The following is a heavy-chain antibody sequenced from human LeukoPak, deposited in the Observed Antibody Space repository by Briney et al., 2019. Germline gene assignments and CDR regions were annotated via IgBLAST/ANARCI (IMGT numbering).Heavy chain of an antibody. CDR1: GFTFSSYY. CDR2: IGGSGTGT. Sequence: HPGGSLRLSCAASGFTFSSYYMSWVRQAPGAGLEWVSAIGGSGTGTYYADSVKGRFTISRDNSKNTLYLQMNSLRAEDTAVYYCVKNETGSSWYNWGQGTLVTVSS. D-gene: IGHD6-13*01. J-gene: IGHJ4*02. V-gene: IGHV3-23*01. CDR3: VKNETGSSWYN.